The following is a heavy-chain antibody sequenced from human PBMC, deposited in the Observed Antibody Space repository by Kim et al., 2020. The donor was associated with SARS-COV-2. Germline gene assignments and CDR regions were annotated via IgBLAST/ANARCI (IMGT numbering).Heavy chain of an antibody. CDR3: ARDGGSTSGYSALYG. D-gene: IGHD6-19*01. V-gene: IGHV3-33*01. CDR2: ICYDEARA. Sequence: GGSLRLSCVASGFMFGIYSMNWVRRAPGKGLEWVAIICYDEARAYYADSVKGRFIISRDNGNNTVYLQMNSPRAEDTAVYYCARDGGSTSGYSALYGWG. CDR1: GFMFGIYS. J-gene: IGHJ6*02.